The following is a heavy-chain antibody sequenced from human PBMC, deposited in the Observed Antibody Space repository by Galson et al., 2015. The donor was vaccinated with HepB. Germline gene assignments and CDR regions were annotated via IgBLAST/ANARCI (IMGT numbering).Heavy chain of an antibody. CDR2: IKQDGSEK. J-gene: IGHJ6*03. D-gene: IGHD6-6*01. CDR1: GFTFSSYW. Sequence: SLRVSCAASGFTFSSYWMSWVRQAPGKGLEWVANIKQDGSEKYYVDSVKGRFTMSRDNAKNSLYLQMNSLRAEDTAVYYCARDLYRTSSGVYEYYYMDVWGKGTTVTVSS. CDR3: ARDLYRTSSGVYEYYYMDV. V-gene: IGHV3-7*03.